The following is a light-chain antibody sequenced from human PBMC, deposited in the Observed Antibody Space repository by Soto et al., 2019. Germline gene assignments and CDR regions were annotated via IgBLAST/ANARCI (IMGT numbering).Light chain of an antibody. Sequence: QSVLTQPPSASGTPGQRVTISCSGSSSNIGSNTVNWFQQLPGTAPKLLIYSNNQRPSGVHDRFSGSKSGTSASLAISGLQSEDEADYYCAAWDDSLNGAVFGGGTQLTVL. CDR2: SNN. CDR1: SSNIGSNT. V-gene: IGLV1-44*01. CDR3: AAWDDSLNGAV. J-gene: IGLJ7*01.